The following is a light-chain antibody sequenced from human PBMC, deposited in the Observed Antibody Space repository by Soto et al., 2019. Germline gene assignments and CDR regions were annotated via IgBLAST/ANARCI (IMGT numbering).Light chain of an antibody. J-gene: IGKJ1*01. CDR3: QQYGSSHPRT. CDR1: QSVSNDF. Sequence: EIVLTQSPGTLSLSPGERATPSCRAIQSVSNDFLAWYQQKPGQAPRLLIYGASTRATDVPDSFSGSGSGADFTLSISRLELDDFAVYYCQQYGSSHPRTFGQGTKVDIK. V-gene: IGKV3-20*01. CDR2: GAS.